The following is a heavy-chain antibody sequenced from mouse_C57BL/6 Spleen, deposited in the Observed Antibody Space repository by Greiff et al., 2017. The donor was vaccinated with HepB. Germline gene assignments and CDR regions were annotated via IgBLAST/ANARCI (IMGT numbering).Heavy chain of an antibody. CDR3: ARWDFTTVVAGDV. D-gene: IGHD1-1*01. V-gene: IGHV1-39*01. J-gene: IGHJ1*03. CDR1: GYSFTDYN. CDR2: INPNYGTT. Sequence: EVKLQESGPELVKPGASVKISCKASGYSFTDYNMNWVKQSNGKSLEWIGVINPNYGTTSYNQKFKGKATLTVDQSSSTAYMQLNSLTSEDSAVYDCARWDFTTVVAGDVWGTGTTVTVSS.